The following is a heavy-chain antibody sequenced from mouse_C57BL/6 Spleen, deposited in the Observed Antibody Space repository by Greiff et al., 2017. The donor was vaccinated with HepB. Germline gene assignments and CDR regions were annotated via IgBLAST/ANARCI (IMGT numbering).Heavy chain of an antibody. J-gene: IGHJ4*01. CDR3: ARRGYSNSMDY. D-gene: IGHD2-5*01. CDR2: IDPSDSYT. Sequence: QVQLQQPGAELVMPGASVKLSCKASGYTFTSYWMHWVKQRPGQGLEWIGEIDPSDSYTNYNQKFKGKSTLTVDKSSSTAYMQLSSLTSEDSAVYYCARRGYSNSMDYWGQGTSVTVSS. CDR1: GYTFTSYW. V-gene: IGHV1-69*01.